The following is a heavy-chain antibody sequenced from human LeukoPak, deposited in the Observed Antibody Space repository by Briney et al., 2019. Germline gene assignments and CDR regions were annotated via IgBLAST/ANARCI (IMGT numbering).Heavy chain of an antibody. CDR2: ISYDGSNK. Sequence: GGSLRLSCAASGFTFSSYGMHWVRQAPGKGLEWVAVISYDGSNKYYADSVKGRFTISRDNSKNTLYLQMNSLRAEDTAVYYCAKKASYFSWFDPWGQGTLVTVSS. CDR1: GFTFSSYG. J-gene: IGHJ5*02. CDR3: AKKASYFSWFDP. D-gene: IGHD2/OR15-2a*01. V-gene: IGHV3-30*18.